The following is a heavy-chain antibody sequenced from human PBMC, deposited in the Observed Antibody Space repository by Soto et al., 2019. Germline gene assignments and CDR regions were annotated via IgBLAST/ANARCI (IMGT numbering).Heavy chain of an antibody. CDR1: GFNFRNFN. CDR3: ARDLRGHYGP. V-gene: IGHV3-21*06. D-gene: IGHD4-17*01. Sequence: XGSLRLSCEGAGFNFRNFNMIWVRQAPGKGLEWVSSVSGSSSYIYYADSVKGRFTVSRDNANNLVFLQMNGLRPEDTAMYYCARDLRGHYGPWGQGTMVTVSS. CDR2: VSGSSSYI. J-gene: IGHJ3*01.